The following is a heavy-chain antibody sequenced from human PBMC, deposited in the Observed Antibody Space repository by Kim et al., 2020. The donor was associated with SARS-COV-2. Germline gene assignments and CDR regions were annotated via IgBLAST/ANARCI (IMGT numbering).Heavy chain of an antibody. Sequence: ASVKVSCKASGYTFTNYYVHWVRQAPGQGLEWVGAINPSGGITNYAQKFQGRVTMTTDTSASTIYMELNSLTSEDTALYYCAREGTIFGVLMGWDHWSQGTLVTVSS. J-gene: IGHJ4*02. V-gene: IGHV1-46*01. CDR2: INPSGGIT. CDR1: GYTFTNYY. CDR3: AREGTIFGVLMGWDH. D-gene: IGHD3-3*01.